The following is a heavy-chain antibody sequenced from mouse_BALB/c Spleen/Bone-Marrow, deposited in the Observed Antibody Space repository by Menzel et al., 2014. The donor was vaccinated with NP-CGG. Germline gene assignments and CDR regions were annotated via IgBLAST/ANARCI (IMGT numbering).Heavy chain of an antibody. CDR1: GYTFTSYW. D-gene: IGHD2-3*01. Sequence: QVQLQQSGAELVRPGASVKLSRKASGYTFTSYWINWVKQRPGQGLEWIGNIYPSDSYTNYNQKFKDKATLTVDKSSSTAYMQLGSPTSEDSAVYYCTRDGSPFAYWGQGTLVTVSA. J-gene: IGHJ3*01. V-gene: IGHV1-69*02. CDR2: IYPSDSYT. CDR3: TRDGSPFAY.